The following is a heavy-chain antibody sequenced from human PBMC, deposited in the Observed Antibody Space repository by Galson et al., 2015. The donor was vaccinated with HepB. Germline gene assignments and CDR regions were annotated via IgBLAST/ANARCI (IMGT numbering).Heavy chain of an antibody. CDR2: ISAYNGNM. D-gene: IGHD6-25*01. CDR3: ARADIAAPGFDY. CDR1: GYIFTDFG. Sequence: SVKVSCKASGYIFTDFGISWVRQAPGQGLKWMGWISAYNGNMKYAQNLQGRVAMTRDTSTSTVYMELSSLRSEDTAVYYCARADIAAPGFDYWGQGTTVTVSS. J-gene: IGHJ4*02. V-gene: IGHV1-18*04.